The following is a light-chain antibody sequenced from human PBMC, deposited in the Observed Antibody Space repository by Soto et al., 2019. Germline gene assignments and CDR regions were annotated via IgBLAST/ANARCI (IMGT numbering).Light chain of an antibody. J-gene: IGKJ4*01. CDR2: DAT. V-gene: IGKV3-11*01. CDR3: QQRSDWLT. CDR1: QSINNY. Sequence: EIVLTQSPATLSLSPGERATLSCRASQSINNYLAWYQQKPGQAPRLLIYDATSRATGVPGRFSGSGSGTDFTLTISNVEPEDFAIYYCQQRSDWLTFGGGTKVEI.